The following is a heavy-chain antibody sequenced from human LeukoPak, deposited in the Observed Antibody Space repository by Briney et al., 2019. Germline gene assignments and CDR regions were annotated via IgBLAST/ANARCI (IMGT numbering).Heavy chain of an antibody. D-gene: IGHD6-13*01. CDR3: ARGLNIAAAGTG. CDR1: SDTFTSYG. J-gene: IGHJ4*02. V-gene: IGHV1-18*01. CDR2: ISAYNGNT. Sequence: ASVKFSCKASSDTFTSYGIIWVRPAPGQGLEWMGWISAYNGNTNYAQKLQGRVTMTTDTSTSTAYMELRSLRSDDTAVYYCARGLNIAAAGTGWGQGTLVTVSS.